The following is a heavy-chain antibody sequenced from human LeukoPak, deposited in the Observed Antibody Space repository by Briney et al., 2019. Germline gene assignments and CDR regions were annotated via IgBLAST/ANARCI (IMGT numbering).Heavy chain of an antibody. CDR3: ARVGVLRFLEWSLAFDP. CDR1: GGTFSNYA. D-gene: IGHD3-3*01. CDR2: IIPFIDTA. J-gene: IGHJ5*02. V-gene: IGHV1-69*13. Sequence: ASVKVSCKASGGTFSNYAISWVRQAPGQGLEWMGGIIPFIDTANYAQKLQGRVTITAGESTSTAYMELSRLRSDDTAVYYCARVGVLRFLEWSLAFDPWGQGTLVTVSS.